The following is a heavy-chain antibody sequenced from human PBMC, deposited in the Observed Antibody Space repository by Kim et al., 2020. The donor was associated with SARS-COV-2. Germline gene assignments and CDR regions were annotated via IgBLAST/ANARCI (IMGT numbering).Heavy chain of an antibody. J-gene: IGHJ5*02. CDR2: T. V-gene: IGHV1-24*01. D-gene: IGHD6-13*01. CDR3: AKGAAGGWFDP. Sequence: TIYAQKFQGRVTMTEDTSTDTAYMELSSLRSEDTAVYYCAKGAAGGWFDPWGQGTLVTVSS.